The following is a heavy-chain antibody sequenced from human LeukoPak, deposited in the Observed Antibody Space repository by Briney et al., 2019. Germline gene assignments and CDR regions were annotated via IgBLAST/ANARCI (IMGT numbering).Heavy chain of an antibody. Sequence: PGGSLRLSCAASGFTFSSYAMSWVRQAPGKGLEWVSAISGSGGSTYYADSVKGRFTISRDNSKNTLYLQMNSLRAEDTAVYYCAKPRITMIVVATGFDYWGQGTLVTVSS. CDR1: GFTFSSYA. D-gene: IGHD3-22*01. J-gene: IGHJ4*02. V-gene: IGHV3-23*01. CDR3: AKPRITMIVVATGFDY. CDR2: ISGSGGST.